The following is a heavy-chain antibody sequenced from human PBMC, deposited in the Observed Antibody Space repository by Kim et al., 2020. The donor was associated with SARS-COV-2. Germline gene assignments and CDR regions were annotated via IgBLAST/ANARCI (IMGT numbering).Heavy chain of an antibody. D-gene: IGHD4-4*01. J-gene: IGHJ6*02. CDR3: ARGSFGYSSFQPPDV. V-gene: IGHV3-11*06. Sequence: DTVKCRFTISRDNAKNSLYLQMNSLRAEDTAVYYCARGSFGYSSFQPPDVWGQGTTVTVSS.